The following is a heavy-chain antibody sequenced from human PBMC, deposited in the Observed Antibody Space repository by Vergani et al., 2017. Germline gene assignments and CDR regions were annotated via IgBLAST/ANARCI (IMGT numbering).Heavy chain of an antibody. CDR1: GYRFTGYW. V-gene: IGHV5-51*01. D-gene: IGHD1-26*01. Sequence: EVQLVQSGAEVKKPGASLKISCKGSGYRFTGYWIAWVRQMPGKGLEYVGIIYPGDSDTSYSPAFQGQVTMSADKSIDTAYLQWSSLKASDTGTYYCAIPLSPGTTTGAFDVWGQGTKVTVSS. CDR2: IYPGDSDT. J-gene: IGHJ3*01. CDR3: AIPLSPGTTTGAFDV.